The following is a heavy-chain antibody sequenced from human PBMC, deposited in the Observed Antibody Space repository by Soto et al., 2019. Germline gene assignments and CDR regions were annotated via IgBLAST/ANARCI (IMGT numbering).Heavy chain of an antibody. J-gene: IGHJ6*04. CDR1: GYSFTSYW. V-gene: IGHV5-51*01. Sequence: PGESLKISCKGSGYSFTSYWIGWVRQMPGKGLEWMGIIYPGDSDTRYSPSFQGQVTISADKSISTAYLQWSSLKASDTAMYYCARISRELFLGFGEGPNYYYGMDVWGKGTTVTVPS. CDR2: IYPGDSDT. CDR3: ARISRELFLGFGEGPNYYYGMDV. D-gene: IGHD3-10*01.